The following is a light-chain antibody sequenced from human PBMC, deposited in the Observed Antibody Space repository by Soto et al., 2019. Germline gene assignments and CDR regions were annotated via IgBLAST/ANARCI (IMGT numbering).Light chain of an antibody. V-gene: IGLV2-14*01. CDR1: TSDVGRYNY. CDR2: DVS. J-gene: IGLJ1*01. Sequence: QSVLTQPASVSGSPGQSITISWTGTTSDVGRYNYVSWYQQHPGKAPKLIIYDVSNRPSGVSNRFSGSKSGNTASLTISGLQAEDEADYYCNSYTSSSTYVLGTGTKLTVL. CDR3: NSYTSSSTYV.